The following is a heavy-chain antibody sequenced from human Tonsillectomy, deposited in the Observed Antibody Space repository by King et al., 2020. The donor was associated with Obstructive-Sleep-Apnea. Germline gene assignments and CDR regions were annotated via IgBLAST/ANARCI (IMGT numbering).Heavy chain of an antibody. Sequence: VQLQQWGAGLLKPSETLSLTCAVYGGSFSGYYWSWIRQPPGKGLEWIGEINHSGSTNYNPSLKRRATISVDTSKNQFSLKLSSVTAAATAVYYCAREYSSSYYYYGMDVWGQGTTVTVSS. CDR3: AREYSSSYYYYGMDV. J-gene: IGHJ6*02. V-gene: IGHV4-34*01. CDR1: GGSFSGYY. D-gene: IGHD6-6*01. CDR2: INHSGST.